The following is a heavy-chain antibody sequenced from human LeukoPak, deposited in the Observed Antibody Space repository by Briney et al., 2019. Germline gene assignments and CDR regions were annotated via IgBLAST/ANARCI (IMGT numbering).Heavy chain of an antibody. V-gene: IGHV3-21*01. D-gene: IGHD3-3*01. CDR2: ISSSSSYI. CDR3: AREGAVLRFLEWSPDY. J-gene: IGHJ4*02. CDR1: GFTFSTYT. Sequence: GGSLRLSCAASGFTFSTYTMNWVRQAPGKGLEWVSSISSSSSYIYYADSVKGRFTISRDNAKNSLHLQMNSLRAEDTAVYYCAREGAVLRFLEWSPDYWGQGTLVTVSS.